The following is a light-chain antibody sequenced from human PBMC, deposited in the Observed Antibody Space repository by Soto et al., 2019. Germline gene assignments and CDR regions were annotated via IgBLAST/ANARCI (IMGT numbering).Light chain of an antibody. Sequence: QSALTQPPSVSGSPGQSVTISCTGTSTDFVGYNRVSWYQQPPGTAPKLMIYEVSKRPSGVPDRSSGSKSGNTASLTISGLQAADEADYYCSLYTSENAYVFGTRTKLTGL. V-gene: IGLV2-18*01. CDR1: STDFVGYNR. CDR2: EVS. CDR3: SLYTSENAYV. J-gene: IGLJ1*01.